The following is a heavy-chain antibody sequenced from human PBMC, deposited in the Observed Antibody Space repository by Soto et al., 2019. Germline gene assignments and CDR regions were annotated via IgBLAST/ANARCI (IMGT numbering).Heavy chain of an antibody. V-gene: IGHV3-23*01. CDR1: GFTFSSYA. CDR3: AKRPLYSSSWHYFDY. CDR2: ITYSGGST. J-gene: IGHJ4*02. Sequence: WGSLRLSCAASGFTFSSYALSWVRQAPGKGLEWVSTITYSGGSTYYADSVKGRFTISRDNSKNTLYLHMNSLRPDDTAVYYCAKRPLYSSSWHYFDYWGQGALVTVSS. D-gene: IGHD6-13*01.